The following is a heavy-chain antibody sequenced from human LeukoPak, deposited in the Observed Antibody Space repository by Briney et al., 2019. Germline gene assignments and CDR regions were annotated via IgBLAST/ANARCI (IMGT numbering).Heavy chain of an antibody. CDR2: ISAYNGNT. D-gene: IGHD3-10*01. V-gene: IGHV1-18*01. Sequence: GASVKVSCKASGYTFTSYGISWVRQAPGQGLEWMGWISAYNGNTNYAQKLQGRVTMTTDTSTSTAYMELRSLRSDDTAVYYCARSALTMVRGVIIPTQHYYFDYWGQGTLVTVSS. J-gene: IGHJ4*02. CDR1: GYTFTSYG. CDR3: ARSALTMVRGVIIPTQHYYFDY.